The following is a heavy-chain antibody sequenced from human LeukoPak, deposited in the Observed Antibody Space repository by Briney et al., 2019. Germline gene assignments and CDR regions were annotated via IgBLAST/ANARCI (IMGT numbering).Heavy chain of an antibody. Sequence: SVKVSCKASGGTFSSYAISLVRQAPGQGLEWMGGIIPIFGTANYAQKFQGRVTITADESTSTAYMELSSLRSEDTAVYYCARVVRDYYYYYYMDVWGIGTTVTVSS. CDR3: ARVVRDYYYYYYMDV. D-gene: IGHD1-26*01. J-gene: IGHJ6*03. V-gene: IGHV1-69*13. CDR2: IIPIFGTA. CDR1: GGTFSSYA.